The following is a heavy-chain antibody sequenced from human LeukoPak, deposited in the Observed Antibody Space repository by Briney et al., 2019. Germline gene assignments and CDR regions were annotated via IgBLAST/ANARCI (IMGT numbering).Heavy chain of an antibody. CDR3: AKVGPAPRLLIDY. J-gene: IGHJ4*02. CDR1: GASISSSNW. D-gene: IGHD2/OR15-2a*01. V-gene: IGHV4-4*02. Sequence: SDTLSLTCTVSGASISSSNWWTWGRQPPGKGLEWLGEIYHGGTTNYSPSLESRGTISVDRSKNHFSLKLSSVTAADTAVYYCAKVGPAPRLLIDYWGQGTLVTVSS. CDR2: IYHGGTT.